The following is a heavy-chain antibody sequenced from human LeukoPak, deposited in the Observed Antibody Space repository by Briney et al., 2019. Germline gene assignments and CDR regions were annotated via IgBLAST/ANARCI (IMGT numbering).Heavy chain of an antibody. V-gene: IGHV3-23*01. D-gene: IGHD1-14*01. Sequence: QPGGSLRLSCAAPGFTFSSYAMSWVRQAPGKGPEWVSAISHSGGTTYYADSVKGRFTITRDNSKNTLYLQMNSLRAEDTAVYYCAKPAKTDYADYWGQGTLVTVSS. CDR3: AKPAKTDYADY. J-gene: IGHJ4*02. CDR1: GFTFSSYA. CDR2: ISHSGGTT.